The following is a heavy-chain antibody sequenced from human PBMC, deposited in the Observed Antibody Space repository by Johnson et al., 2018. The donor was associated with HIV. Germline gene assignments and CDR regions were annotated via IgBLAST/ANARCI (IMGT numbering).Heavy chain of an antibody. V-gene: IGHV3-20*04. CDR2: INWNGATP. Sequence: VQLVESGGGVARPGGSPRLSCEASGFSFDEYDMSWVRQAPGKGLEWVSGINWNGATPGSADSVKGRFTISRDNAKNSLYLQMNSLGAEDTALYYWARDRGVRGGHDGFDIWGQGTMVTVSS. CDR1: GFSFDEYD. J-gene: IGHJ3*02. CDR3: ARDRGVRGGHDGFDI. D-gene: IGHD3-10*01.